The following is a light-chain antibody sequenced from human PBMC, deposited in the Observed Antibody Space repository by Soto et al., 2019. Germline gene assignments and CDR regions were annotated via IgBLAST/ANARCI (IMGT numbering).Light chain of an antibody. CDR3: QHYGGMWT. CDR2: DAS. J-gene: IGKJ1*01. CDR1: QSITNR. Sequence: DIQMTQSPSTLSASVGDRVTITCRASQSITNRLAWYQQKPGEAPKVLIYDASNLESGVPSRFSGRGFGTEFILTISSLQPDDFATYYCQHYGGMWTFSQGTKVDIK. V-gene: IGKV1-5*01.